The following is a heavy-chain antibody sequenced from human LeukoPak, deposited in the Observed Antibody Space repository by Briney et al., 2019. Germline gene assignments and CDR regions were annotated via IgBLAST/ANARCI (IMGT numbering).Heavy chain of an antibody. D-gene: IGHD3-3*02. CDR1: GGSISSYY. J-gene: IGHJ5*02. V-gene: IGHV4-59*08. CDR2: IYYSGST. CDR3: ARRVISEFSIDKGNWLDP. Sequence: SETLSLTCTVSGGSISSYYWGWIRQPPGKGLEWIGYIYYSGSTNYNPSLKSRVTISVDTSKNQFSLKLSSVTAADTAVYYCARRVISEFSIDKGNWLDPWGQGTLVTVSS.